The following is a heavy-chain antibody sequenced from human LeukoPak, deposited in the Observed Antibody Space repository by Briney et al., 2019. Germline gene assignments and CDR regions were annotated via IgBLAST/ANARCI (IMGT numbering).Heavy chain of an antibody. CDR2: ISGDGGRR. CDR1: GVTFDDYA. CDR3: AKDIEYSSGWYYFDY. J-gene: IGHJ4*02. D-gene: IGHD6-19*01. V-gene: IGHV3-43*02. Sequence: GSLRLSCAASGVTFDDYAMHWVGQAPGKGVEGVSLISGDGGRRYYADSVKGRFNISREKSKKCLYMQMKSLRTEDTALYYCAKDIEYSSGWYYFDYWGQGTLVTVSS.